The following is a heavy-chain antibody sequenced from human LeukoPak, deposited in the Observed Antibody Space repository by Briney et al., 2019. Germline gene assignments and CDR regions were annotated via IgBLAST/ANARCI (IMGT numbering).Heavy chain of an antibody. D-gene: IGHD6-13*01. CDR2: IRYDGSNK. Sequence: PGGSLRLSCAASGFTFSSYGMHWVRQAPGKGLEWVAFIRYDGSNKYYADSVKGRFTISRDNSKNTLYLQMNSLRAEDTAVYYCAKARSSSWYGDYFDYWGQGTLVTVSS. V-gene: IGHV3-30*02. J-gene: IGHJ4*02. CDR1: GFTFSSYG. CDR3: AKARSSSWYGDYFDY.